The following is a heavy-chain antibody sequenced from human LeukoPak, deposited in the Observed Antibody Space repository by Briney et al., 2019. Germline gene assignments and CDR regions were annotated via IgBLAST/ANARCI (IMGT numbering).Heavy chain of an antibody. Sequence: GGSLRLSCAAAGFSFSSYGMHWVRQAPGKGLEWVTFIRYDGSNKYYADSVKGRFTISRDNSKNTLYLQMNSLRTEDTAVYYCAKDSSGSSWYWDYWGQGTLVTVSS. D-gene: IGHD6-13*01. CDR3: AKDSSGSSWYWDY. V-gene: IGHV3-30*02. CDR1: GFSFSSYG. J-gene: IGHJ4*02. CDR2: IRYDGSNK.